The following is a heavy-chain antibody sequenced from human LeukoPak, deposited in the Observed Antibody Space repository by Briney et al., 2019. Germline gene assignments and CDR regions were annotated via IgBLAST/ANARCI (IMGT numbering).Heavy chain of an antibody. CDR1: GFTFSSYS. D-gene: IGHD6-19*01. Sequence: GGSLRLSCAASGFTFSSYSMNWVRQAPGKGMEWVSSISSSSSYIYYADSVKGRFTISRDNAKNSLYLQMNSLRAEDTAVYYCARDSSSSGWYGGDYFDYWGQGTLVTVSS. CDR3: ARDSSSSGWYGGDYFDY. V-gene: IGHV3-21*01. CDR2: ISSSSSYI. J-gene: IGHJ4*02.